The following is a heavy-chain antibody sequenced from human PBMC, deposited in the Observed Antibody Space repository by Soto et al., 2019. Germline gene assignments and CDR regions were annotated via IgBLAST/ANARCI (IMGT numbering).Heavy chain of an antibody. V-gene: IGHV3-48*01. CDR2: ISSSSSSI. Sequence: GGSLRLSCAASGFTFSGYSMNWVRQAPGKGLEWVSYISSSSSSIYYADSVKGRFTISRNNAENSLYLQMNSLRAEDTAVYYCVRDHRSGLWHMDVWGKGTTVTVSS. CDR1: GFTFSGYS. CDR3: VRDHRSGLWHMDV. J-gene: IGHJ6*03.